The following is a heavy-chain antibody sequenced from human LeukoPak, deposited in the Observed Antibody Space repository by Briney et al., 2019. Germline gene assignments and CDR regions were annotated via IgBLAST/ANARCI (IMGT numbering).Heavy chain of an antibody. J-gene: IGHJ4*02. D-gene: IGHD3-22*01. Sequence: GGSLRLSCAASGFTFSDYYMSWIRQAPGKGLEWVSYISSSGSTIYYADSVKGRFTISRDNAKNSLYLQMNSLRAEDTAVYYCARDRIYYDSSGLNDYWGQGTLVTVSS. CDR1: GFTFSDYY. CDR3: ARDRIYYDSSGLNDY. V-gene: IGHV3-11*04. CDR2: ISSSGSTI.